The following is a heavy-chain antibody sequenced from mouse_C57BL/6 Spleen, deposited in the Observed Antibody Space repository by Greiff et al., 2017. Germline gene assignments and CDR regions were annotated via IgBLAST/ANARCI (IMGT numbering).Heavy chain of an antibody. Sequence: VQLKESGGGLVKPGGSLKLSCAASGFTFSDYGMHWVRQAPEKGLEWVAYISSGSSTIYYADTVKGRFTISRDNAKNTLFLQRTSLRSEDTAMYYCARTAGSTVVANWYFDVWGTGTTVTVSS. CDR1: GFTFSDYG. CDR2: ISSGSSTI. J-gene: IGHJ1*03. CDR3: ARTAGSTVVANWYFDV. V-gene: IGHV5-17*01. D-gene: IGHD1-1*01.